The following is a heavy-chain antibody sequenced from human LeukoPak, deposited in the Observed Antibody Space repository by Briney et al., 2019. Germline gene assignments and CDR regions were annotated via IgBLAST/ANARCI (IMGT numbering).Heavy chain of an antibody. J-gene: IGHJ5*02. CDR1: GYTFTSYG. CDR3: ARTYSNYVVDGWFDP. Sequence: ASVKVSCKASGYTFTSYGISWVRQAPGQGLEWMGWISAYNGNTNYAQKLQGRVTMTTDTSTSTAYMELRSLRSDDTAVYYCARTYSNYVVDGWFDPWGQGTLVTVSS. V-gene: IGHV1-18*01. CDR2: ISAYNGNT. D-gene: IGHD4-11*01.